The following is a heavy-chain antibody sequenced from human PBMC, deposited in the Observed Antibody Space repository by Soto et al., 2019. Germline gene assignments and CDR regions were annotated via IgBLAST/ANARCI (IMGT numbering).Heavy chain of an antibody. V-gene: IGHV1-69*06. J-gene: IGHJ5*02. CDR1: GGTLSSYA. D-gene: IGHD3-3*01. CDR3: ARGEYYDFWSAPGGRFHP. CDR2: IIPIFGTA. Sequence: SVKVSCKASGGTLSSYAISWVRQAPGQGLEWMGGIIPIFGTANYAQKFQGRVTITADKSTSTAYMELSSLRSEDTAVYYCARGEYYDFWSAPGGRFHPSGPTPRFTV.